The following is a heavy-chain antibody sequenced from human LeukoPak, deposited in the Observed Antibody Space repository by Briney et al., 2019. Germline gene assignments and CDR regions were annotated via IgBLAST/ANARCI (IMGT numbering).Heavy chain of an antibody. CDR1: GFAYDHCS. J-gene: IGHJ4*02. CDR2: ITGDKKA. V-gene: IGHV3-48*01. D-gene: IGHD3-10*01. Sequence: GGSLRLSCVGSGFAYDHCSMNWVRQAPGKGLEWLSYITGDKKAYYADSLKGRFVISRDNAKNSVYLQMNSLSVEDTAVYYCVRGGVADGNYFGDWGQGTVVTVSS. CDR3: VRGGVADGNYFGD.